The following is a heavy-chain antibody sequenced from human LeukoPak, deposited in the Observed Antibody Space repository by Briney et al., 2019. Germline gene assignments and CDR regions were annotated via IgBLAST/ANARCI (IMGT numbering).Heavy chain of an antibody. V-gene: IGHV1-18*01. D-gene: IGHD5-18*01. CDR1: GYTFTSYG. Sequence: ASVKVSCKASGYTFTSYGISWVRQAHGQGLEWMGWISAYNGNTNYAQKLQGRVTMTTDTSTSTAYMELRSLRSDDTAVYYCARNEGYSYGSSYYYYMDVWGKGTTVTVSS. CDR2: ISAYNGNT. CDR3: ARNEGYSYGSSYYYYMDV. J-gene: IGHJ6*03.